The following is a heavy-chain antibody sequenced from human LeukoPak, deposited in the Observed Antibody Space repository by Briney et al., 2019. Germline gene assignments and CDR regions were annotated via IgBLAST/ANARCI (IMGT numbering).Heavy chain of an antibody. D-gene: IGHD6-19*01. CDR1: GGSITSHSW. CDR3: ASHVTVLGTRGFDY. Sequence: SETLSLTCAVSGGSITSHSWWSWVRQPPGKGLEWIGEIYHGGDTNYDPSVKSRVTMSVDKSKNHFSLNLRSATAADTAIYYCASHVTVLGTRGFDYWGQGILVTVSS. V-gene: IGHV4-4*02. J-gene: IGHJ4*02. CDR2: IYHGGDT.